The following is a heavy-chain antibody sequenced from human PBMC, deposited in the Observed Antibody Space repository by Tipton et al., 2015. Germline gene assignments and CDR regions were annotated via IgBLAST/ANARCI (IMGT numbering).Heavy chain of an antibody. D-gene: IGHD3-16*01. CDR1: GFTFTNYW. V-gene: IGHV3-74*01. J-gene: IGHJ5*01. CDR3: TRINEGGDS. Sequence: SLRLSCAASGFTFTNYWMHWVRQAPGKGLQWVSCINGFATHTSYADSVKGRFTISRDNAKNMVYLQMDSLRAEDTAVYYCTRINEGGDSWGQGPLVTVSS. CDR2: INGFATHT.